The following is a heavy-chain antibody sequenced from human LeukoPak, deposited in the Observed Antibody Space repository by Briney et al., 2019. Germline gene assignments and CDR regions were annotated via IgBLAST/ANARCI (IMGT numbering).Heavy chain of an antibody. J-gene: IGHJ4*02. Sequence: GGSLRLSCAASGFTFSNAWMSWVRQAPGKGLEWVSVIYSGGSTYYADSVKGRFTISRDNSKNTLYLQMNSLRAEDTAVYYCAREMGYGSGYFDYWGQGTLVTVSS. CDR1: GFTFSNAW. V-gene: IGHV3-53*01. CDR3: AREMGYGSGYFDY. D-gene: IGHD3-10*01. CDR2: IYSGGST.